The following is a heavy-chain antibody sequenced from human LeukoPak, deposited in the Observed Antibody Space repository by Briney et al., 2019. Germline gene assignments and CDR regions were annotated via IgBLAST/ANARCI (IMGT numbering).Heavy chain of an antibody. V-gene: IGHV3-30*18. D-gene: IGHD6-19*01. Sequence: GRSLRLSCAASGFTFSSYGMHWVRQAPGKGLEWVAVISYDGSNKYYADSVKGRFTISRDNSKNTLYLQMNSLRAEDTAVHYCAKGSIAVAGFDYWGQGTLVTVSS. J-gene: IGHJ4*02. CDR3: AKGSIAVAGFDY. CDR1: GFTFSSYG. CDR2: ISYDGSNK.